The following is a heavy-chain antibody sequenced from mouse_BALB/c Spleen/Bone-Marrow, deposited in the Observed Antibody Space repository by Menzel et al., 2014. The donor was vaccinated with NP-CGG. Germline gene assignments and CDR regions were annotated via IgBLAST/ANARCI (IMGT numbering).Heavy chain of an antibody. J-gene: IGHJ3*01. V-gene: IGHV1S132*01. D-gene: IGHD2-4*01. Sequence: QVQLQQSGAEVVKPGASVKLSCKTSGYTFTNYWIQWVKQRPGQGLGWIGEIFPGTDTSYYNEKFKDKATLTVDTSSSTAYIQLSNLTSEDSAVYFCSSNYDYDEGAWFTYWGQGTLVTVSA. CDR2: IFPGTDTS. CDR1: GYTFTNYW. CDR3: SSNYDYDEGAWFTY.